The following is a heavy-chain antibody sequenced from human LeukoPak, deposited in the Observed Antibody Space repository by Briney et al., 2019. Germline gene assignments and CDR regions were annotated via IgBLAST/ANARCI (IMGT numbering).Heavy chain of an antibody. CDR2: IYPGDSDT. Sequence: GESLKISCKGSGYSVTRYYIAWVRQIPGKGLEWMGIIYPGDSDTRYSTSFQGQVTTSADKSISTAYLQWSSLKASDTSMYYCARYRYCSGGNCYGPDYWGQGTLVTVSS. CDR3: ARYRYCSGGNCYGPDY. V-gene: IGHV5-51*01. D-gene: IGHD2-15*01. J-gene: IGHJ4*02. CDR1: GYSVTRYY.